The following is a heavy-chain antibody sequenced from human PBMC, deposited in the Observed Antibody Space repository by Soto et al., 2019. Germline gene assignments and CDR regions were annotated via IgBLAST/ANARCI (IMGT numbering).Heavy chain of an antibody. CDR2: MNPDSGNT. J-gene: IGHJ5*02. D-gene: IGHD3-3*01. V-gene: IGHV1-8*01. Sequence: ASVKVSCKASGYTFTSYDINWVRQATGQGTERMGWMNPDSGNTGYVQKFQGRVTMTRNTAISTAYMELSSLRSEDTAVYYCAVISVDFSSGYYPEAINWFDPWGQGTLVTVSS. CDR1: GYTFTSYD. CDR3: AVISVDFSSGYYPEAINWFDP.